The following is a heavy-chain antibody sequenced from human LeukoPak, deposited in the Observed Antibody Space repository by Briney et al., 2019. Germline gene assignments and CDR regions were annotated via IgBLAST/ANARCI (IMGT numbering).Heavy chain of an antibody. Sequence: GGSLRLSCAASGFTFSSYAMHWVRQAPGKGLEWVAVISYDGSNKYYADSVKGRFTISRDNAKNSLYLQMNSLRAEDTAVYYRARGDVVLVDTAMVTPDAFDIWGQGTMVTVSS. CDR1: GFTFSSYA. CDR2: ISYDGSNK. CDR3: ARGDVVLVDTAMVTPDAFDI. V-gene: IGHV3-30*04. J-gene: IGHJ3*02. D-gene: IGHD5-18*01.